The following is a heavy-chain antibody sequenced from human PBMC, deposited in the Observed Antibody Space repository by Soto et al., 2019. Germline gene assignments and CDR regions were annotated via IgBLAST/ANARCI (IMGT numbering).Heavy chain of an antibody. J-gene: IGHJ5*02. CDR3: ARGRVGATNWNWFGP. V-gene: IGHV4-34*01. D-gene: IGHD1-26*01. Sequence: SETLSLTCAVYGGSFSDYYWSWIRQPPGKGLEWIGEINHSGSSNYNPSLESRVTISADTSKNEFSLKLNSVTAADTAVYYCARGRVGATNWNWFGPWGQGTLVTVSS. CDR1: GGSFSDYY. CDR2: INHSGSS.